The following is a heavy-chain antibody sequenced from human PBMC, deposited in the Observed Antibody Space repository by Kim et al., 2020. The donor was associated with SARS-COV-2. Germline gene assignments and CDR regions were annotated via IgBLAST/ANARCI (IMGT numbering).Heavy chain of an antibody. Sequence: GGSLRLSCAASGFTFSSYGMHWVRQAPGKGLEWVAVIWYDGSNKYYADSVKGRFTISRDNSKNTLYLQMNSLRAEDTAVYYCAKDPPVYSGSYPDYWGQGTLVTVSS. CDR1: GFTFSSYG. J-gene: IGHJ4*02. CDR3: AKDPPVYSGSYPDY. V-gene: IGHV3-33*06. CDR2: IWYDGSNK. D-gene: IGHD1-26*01.